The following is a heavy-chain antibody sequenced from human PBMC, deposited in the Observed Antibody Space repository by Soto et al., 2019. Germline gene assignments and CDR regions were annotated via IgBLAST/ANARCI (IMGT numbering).Heavy chain of an antibody. CDR2: IYSGGST. V-gene: IGHV3-66*01. J-gene: IGHJ4*02. Sequence: GGSLRLSCAASGFTVSSNYMSWVRQAPGKGLEWVSVIYSGGSTYYADSVKGRFTISRDNSKNTLYLQMNSLRAEDTAVYYCARSGARGYCSSTSCWPHNLDYWGQGTLVTVSS. CDR3: ARSGARGYCSSTSCWPHNLDY. CDR1: GFTVSSNY. D-gene: IGHD2-2*03.